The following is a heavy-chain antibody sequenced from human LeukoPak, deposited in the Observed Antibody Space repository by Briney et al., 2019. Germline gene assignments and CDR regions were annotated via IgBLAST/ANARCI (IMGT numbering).Heavy chain of an antibody. V-gene: IGHV1-2*02. D-gene: IGHD2-2*01. CDR1: GYTFSAYY. CDR2: INPNSGGT. J-gene: IGHJ4*02. CDR3: ARALGGVVVPAAIDY. Sequence: GASVKVSSKASGYTFSAYYIQWVRQAPGQGLEWMGWINPNSGGTNYAQKFQGRVTMTRDTSISTAYMELSRLRSDDTAVYYCARALGGVVVPAAIDYWGQGTLVTVSS.